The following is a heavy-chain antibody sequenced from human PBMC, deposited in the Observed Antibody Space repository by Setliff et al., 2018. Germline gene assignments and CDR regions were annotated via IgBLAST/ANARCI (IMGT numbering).Heavy chain of an antibody. CDR1: GGSIGSGVYY. V-gene: IGHV4-61*09. CDR3: ARGRFQYVGDSYYFDF. D-gene: IGHD4-17*01. Sequence: SETLSLTCAVSGGSIGSGVYYWTWIRQPAGKELEWIGHIYTSGTTNYNPSLKSLVSISADTSKNHFSLELSSVTAADTAVYYCARGRFQYVGDSYYFDFWGQGDLVTVSS. J-gene: IGHJ4*02. CDR2: IYTSGTT.